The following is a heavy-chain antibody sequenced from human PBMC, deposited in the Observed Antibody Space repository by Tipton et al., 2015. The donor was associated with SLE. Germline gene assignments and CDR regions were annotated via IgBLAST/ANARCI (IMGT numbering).Heavy chain of an antibody. CDR2: IYTSGST. CDR3: ARVTAVAGSFDY. CDR1: GGSISSYY. J-gene: IGHJ4*02. Sequence: TLSLTCTVSGGSISSYYWSWFRQPAGKGLEWIGRIYTSGSTNYNPSLKSRVTMSVDTSKNQFSLKLSSVTAADTAVYYCARVTAVAGSFDYWGQGTLVTVSS. V-gene: IGHV4-4*07. D-gene: IGHD6-19*01.